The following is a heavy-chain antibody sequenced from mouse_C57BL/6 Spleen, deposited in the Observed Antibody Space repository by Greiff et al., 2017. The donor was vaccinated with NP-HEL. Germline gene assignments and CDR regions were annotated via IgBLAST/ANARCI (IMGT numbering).Heavy chain of an antibody. Sequence: QVQLQQPGAELVMPGASVKLSCKASGYTFTSYWMHWVKQRPGQGLEWIGEIDPSDSYTNYNQKFKGKSTLTGDKSSSTAYMQLSSVTSEDSAVYYCAGCSYDYDGIGFAYWGQGTLVTVSA. D-gene: IGHD2-4*01. CDR1: GYTFTSYW. J-gene: IGHJ3*01. V-gene: IGHV1-69*01. CDR2: IDPSDSYT. CDR3: AGCSYDYDGIGFAY.